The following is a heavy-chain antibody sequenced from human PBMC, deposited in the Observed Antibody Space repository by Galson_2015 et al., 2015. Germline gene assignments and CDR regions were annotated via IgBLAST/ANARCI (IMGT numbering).Heavy chain of an antibody. CDR1: GYSFTTYW. D-gene: IGHD3-3*01. J-gene: IGHJ4*02. Sequence: QSGAEVKKPGESLKISCKGSGYSFTTYWIGWVRQMPGKGLEYVGIIYPGDSETRYSPSFQGQVTISADKSISTAYLQWSGLKASDTAMYYCARQNFLASDYWGQGTLATVSS. CDR3: ARQNFLASDY. CDR2: IYPGDSET. V-gene: IGHV5-51*01.